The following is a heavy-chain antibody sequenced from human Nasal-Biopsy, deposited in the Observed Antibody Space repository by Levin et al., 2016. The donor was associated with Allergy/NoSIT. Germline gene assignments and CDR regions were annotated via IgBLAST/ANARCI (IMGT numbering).Heavy chain of an antibody. CDR1: GFTFSNYG. J-gene: IGHJ4*02. D-gene: IGHD4-23*01. CDR3: ARDPNDYGGDSEGFDY. Sequence: GESLKISCAASGFTFSNYGMNWVRQAPGKGLEWISYISSSGTTIFYVDSVKGRFTISRNNAKNSLYLQMHSLRAEDTAVYYCARDPNDYGGDSEGFDYWGQGTLLTVSS. V-gene: IGHV3-48*04. CDR2: ISSSGTTI.